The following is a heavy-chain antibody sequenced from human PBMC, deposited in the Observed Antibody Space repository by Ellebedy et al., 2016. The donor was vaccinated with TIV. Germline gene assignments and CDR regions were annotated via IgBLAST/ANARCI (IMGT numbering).Heavy chain of an antibody. CDR3: AAARGSRELSTRHTLYHYYTMDA. V-gene: IGHV1-58*02. CDR1: RFTFSTSA. J-gene: IGHJ6*02. Sequence: AASVQVSCKASRFTFSTSAIQWVRQIRGQSLEWMGWIVIASGDTDYGQKFQERVTLTRDMSTSTAYMEVTSLRPGDTAVYYCAAARGSRELSTRHTLYHYYTMDAWGQGTPVTVSS. CDR2: IVIASGDT. D-gene: IGHD1-26*01.